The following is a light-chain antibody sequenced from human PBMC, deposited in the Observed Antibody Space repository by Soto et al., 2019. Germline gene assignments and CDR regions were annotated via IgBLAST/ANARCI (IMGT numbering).Light chain of an antibody. CDR1: QSVSSY. CDR2: DAS. V-gene: IGKV3-11*01. Sequence: EIVLTQSPATLSLSPGERATLSCRASQSVSSYLAWYQQKPGQAPRLLIYDASNRATGIPARFSGSGSGTDFTLTISSLEPEDFDVYYCQQRSNWPRTLGQGTKVDI. J-gene: IGKJ1*01. CDR3: QQRSNWPRT.